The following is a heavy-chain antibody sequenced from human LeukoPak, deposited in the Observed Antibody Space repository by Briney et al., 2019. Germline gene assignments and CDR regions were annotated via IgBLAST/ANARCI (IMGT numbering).Heavy chain of an antibody. CDR3: AKPWGAAANY. J-gene: IGHJ4*02. D-gene: IGHD6-13*01. Sequence: SAGTLRLSCAASGFTFSSYAMSWVRQAPGKGLEWVSAISGSGGSTYYANSVKGRLTTFRDNSNNTLYPQMHSLRAADEAAHYCAKPWGAAANYWGEGTLVTVSS. V-gene: IGHV3-23*01. CDR2: ISGSGGST. CDR1: GFTFSSYA.